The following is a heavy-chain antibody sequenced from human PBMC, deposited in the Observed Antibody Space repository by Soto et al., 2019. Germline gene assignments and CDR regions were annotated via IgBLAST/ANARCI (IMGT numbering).Heavy chain of an antibody. J-gene: IGHJ4*02. Sequence: QVQLVESGGGVVQPGRSLRLSCAASGFTFSSYGMHWVRQAPGKGLEWVAVIWYDGSNKYYADSVKGRFTISRDNSKNTLYLQMNSLRAEDTAVYYCARDLATDPSIAAAGRWGQGTLVTVSS. CDR3: ARDLATDPSIAAAGR. CDR2: IWYDGSNK. V-gene: IGHV3-33*01. CDR1: GFTFSSYG. D-gene: IGHD6-13*01.